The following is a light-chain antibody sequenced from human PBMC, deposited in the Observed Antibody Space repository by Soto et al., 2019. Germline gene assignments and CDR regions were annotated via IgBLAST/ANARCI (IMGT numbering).Light chain of an antibody. CDR1: QSVSSSY. CDR2: GAS. V-gene: IGKV3-20*01. J-gene: IGKJ4*01. CDR3: QQYGTSPLT. Sequence: EIVLTQSPGTLSLSPGERATLSCRASQSVSSSYLAWYQQNPGQAPRLLIYGASSRATGIPDRFSGSGSGTDFTVNISRLEPEDFAVYYCQQYGTSPLTFGGGTKVQIK.